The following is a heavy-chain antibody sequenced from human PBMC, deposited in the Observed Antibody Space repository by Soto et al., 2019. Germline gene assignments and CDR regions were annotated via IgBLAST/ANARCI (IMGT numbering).Heavy chain of an antibody. D-gene: IGHD4-17*01. J-gene: IGHJ4*02. CDR2: INHSGST. Sequence: SETLCLTCAVYGGSFSGYYWSWIRQPPGKGLEWIGEINHSGSTNYNPSLKSRVTISVDTSKNQFSLKLSSVTAADTAVYYCARGRGRDSGDFTEYWGQGTLVTVSS. CDR3: ARGRGRDSGDFTEY. CDR1: GGSFSGYY. V-gene: IGHV4-34*01.